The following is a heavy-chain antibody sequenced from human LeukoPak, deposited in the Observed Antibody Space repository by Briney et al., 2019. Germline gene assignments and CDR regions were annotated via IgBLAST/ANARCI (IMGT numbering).Heavy chain of an antibody. J-gene: IGHJ4*02. CDR1: GFTFSSYE. Sequence: GGSLRLSCAASGFTFSSYEMNWVRQAPGKGLEWVSYISSSGSTIYYADSVKGRFTISRDNAKNSLYLQMNSLRAEDTAVYYCARGDDYGDLTSPPPPQLFDYWGQGTLVTVSS. V-gene: IGHV3-48*03. CDR3: ARGDDYGDLTSPPPPQLFDY. D-gene: IGHD4-17*01. CDR2: ISSSGSTI.